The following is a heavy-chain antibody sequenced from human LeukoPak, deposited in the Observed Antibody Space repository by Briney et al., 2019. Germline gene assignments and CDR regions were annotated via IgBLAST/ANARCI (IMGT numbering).Heavy chain of an antibody. J-gene: IGHJ5*02. D-gene: IGHD5-24*01. Sequence: ASVKVSCKASGYTFSSYAIHWVRQAPGQRLEWMGCIKVGNGKTKYSQEFQGRVTITRDTSANTAYMELSSLRSEDMAVYYCAREDGDGYNSPDYNWFGPWGQGTLVTVSS. V-gene: IGHV1-3*03. CDR3: AREDGDGYNSPDYNWFGP. CDR2: IKVGNGKT. CDR1: GYTFSSYA.